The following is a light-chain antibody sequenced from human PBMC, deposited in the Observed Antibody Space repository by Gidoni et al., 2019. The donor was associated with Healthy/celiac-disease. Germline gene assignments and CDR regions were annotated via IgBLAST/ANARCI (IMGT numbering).Light chain of an antibody. J-gene: IGKJ3*01. CDR2: GAS. V-gene: IGKV3-15*01. Sequence: EIVMTQSPATLSVFPGERATLSCRASQSVSSNLAWYQQKPGQAPRLLIYGASTRATGIPARFSGSGSGTEFTLTISSLQSEDFAVYYGQQYNNWPFTFGPGTKVDIK. CDR1: QSVSSN. CDR3: QQYNNWPFT.